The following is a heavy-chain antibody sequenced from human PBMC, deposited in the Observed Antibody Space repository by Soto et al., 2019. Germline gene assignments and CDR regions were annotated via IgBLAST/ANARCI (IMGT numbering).Heavy chain of an antibody. Sequence: ASVKVSCKASGYTFTSYAMHWVRQAPGQRLEWMGWINAGNGNTKYSQKFQGRVTITRDTSASTAYMELSSLRSEDTAVYYCARVSSSWYLFDYWGQGTLVTVSS. CDR2: INAGNGNT. D-gene: IGHD6-13*01. J-gene: IGHJ4*02. CDR1: GYTFTSYA. CDR3: ARVSSSWYLFDY. V-gene: IGHV1-3*01.